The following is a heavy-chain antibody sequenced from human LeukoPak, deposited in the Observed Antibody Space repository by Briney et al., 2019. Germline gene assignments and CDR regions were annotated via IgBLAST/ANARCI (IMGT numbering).Heavy chain of an antibody. J-gene: IGHJ5*02. CDR3: ARLRYCSSTSCPGGWFDP. Sequence: SETLSLTCAVYGGSFSGYYWSWIRQPPGKGLEWIGYIYYSGSTNYNPSLKSRVTISVDTSKNQFSLKLSSVTAADTAVYYCARLRYCSSTSCPGGWFDPWGQGTLVTVSS. CDR1: GGSFSGYY. V-gene: IGHV4-59*01. CDR2: IYYSGST. D-gene: IGHD2-2*01.